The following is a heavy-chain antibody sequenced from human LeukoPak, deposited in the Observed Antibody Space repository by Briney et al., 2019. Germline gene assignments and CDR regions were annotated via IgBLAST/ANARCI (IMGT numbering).Heavy chain of an antibody. CDR1: GFTFSSSA. CDR3: ARVGPDFWSGYYPPHYGMDV. V-gene: IGHV3-23*01. D-gene: IGHD3-3*01. J-gene: IGHJ6*02. CDR2: ISNNGGYT. Sequence: HPGGSLRLSCAASGFTFSSSAMSWVRQAPGKGLEWVSAISNNGGYTYYADSVQGRFTISRDNSKSTLCLQMNSLRAEDTAVYYCARVGPDFWSGYYPPHYGMDVWGQGTTVTVSS.